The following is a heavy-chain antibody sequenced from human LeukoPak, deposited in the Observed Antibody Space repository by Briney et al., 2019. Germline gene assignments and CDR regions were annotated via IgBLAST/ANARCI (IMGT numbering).Heavy chain of an antibody. Sequence: SETLSLTCTVSGGSISSYYWSWIRQPPGKGLEWIGYIYTSGSTNYNPSLKSRVTISVDTSKNQFSLKLNSVTAADTAVYYCARGYAYYYDSSGYSSSSPFDYWGQGTLVTVSS. D-gene: IGHD3-22*01. CDR3: ARGYAYYYDSSGYSSSSPFDY. CDR2: IYTSGST. CDR1: GGSISSYY. J-gene: IGHJ4*02. V-gene: IGHV4-4*09.